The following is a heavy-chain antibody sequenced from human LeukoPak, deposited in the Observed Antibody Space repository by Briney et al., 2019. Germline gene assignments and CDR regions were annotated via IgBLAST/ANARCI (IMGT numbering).Heavy chain of an antibody. V-gene: IGHV3-23*01. J-gene: IGHJ4*02. CDR3: VKGTAAYCTGLICYEFDS. CDR1: GFMFRSYA. CDR2: ISGSGGST. Sequence: PGGSLRLSCVDSGFMFRSYAMSWVRQAPGKGLEWVSAISGSGGSTYYEDSVKGRFTISRDNSKNTLHLQMNSLGVDDTALYYCVKGTAAYCTGLICYEFDSWGQGTLVTVSS. D-gene: IGHD2-8*02.